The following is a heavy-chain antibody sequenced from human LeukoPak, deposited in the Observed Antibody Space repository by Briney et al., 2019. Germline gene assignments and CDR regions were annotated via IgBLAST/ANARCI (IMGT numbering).Heavy chain of an antibody. V-gene: IGHV4-59*01. Sequence: SETLSLTCAVSGGSISSYYWSWIRQPPGKGLEWIGYIYYSGSTNYNPSLKSRVTISVDTSKNQFSLKLSSVTAADTAVDYCARVSPITVFGVDYYYYMDVWGKGTTVTVSS. CDR2: IYYSGST. D-gene: IGHD3-3*01. J-gene: IGHJ6*03. CDR1: GGSISSYY. CDR3: ARVSPITVFGVDYYYYMDV.